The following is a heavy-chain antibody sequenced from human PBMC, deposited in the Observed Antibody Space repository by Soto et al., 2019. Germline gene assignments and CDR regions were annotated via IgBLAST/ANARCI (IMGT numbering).Heavy chain of an antibody. V-gene: IGHV1-69*01. J-gene: IGHJ4*02. CDR3: ARDSGSYYLLLDY. D-gene: IGHD1-26*01. Sequence: QVQLVQSGAEVKKPGSSVKVSCKASGGTFSSSGISWVRQAPGQGLEWMGGIMRIFGTANYAQKFQGRVTITADESTSTAYMELSSLRSEDTAVYYCARDSGSYYLLLDYWGQGTLVTVSS. CDR2: IMRIFGTA. CDR1: GGTFSSSG.